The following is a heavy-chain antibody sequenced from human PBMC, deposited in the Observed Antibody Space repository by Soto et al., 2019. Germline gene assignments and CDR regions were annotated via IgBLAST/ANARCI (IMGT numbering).Heavy chain of an antibody. CDR1: GFTFSSYG. D-gene: IGHD6-13*01. Sequence: QVQLVESGGGVVQPGRSLRLSCAASGFTFSSYGMHWVRQAPGKGLEWVAVIWYDGSNKYYADSVKGRFTISRDNSKNTLYLQMNSLRAEDTAVYYCAREGPLEQQLVDYYYYGMDVWGQGTTVTVSS. CDR3: AREGPLEQQLVDYYYYGMDV. J-gene: IGHJ6*02. V-gene: IGHV3-33*01. CDR2: IWYDGSNK.